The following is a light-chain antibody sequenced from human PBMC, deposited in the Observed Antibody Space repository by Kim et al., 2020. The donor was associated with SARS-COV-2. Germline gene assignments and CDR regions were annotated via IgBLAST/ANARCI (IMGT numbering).Light chain of an antibody. CDR3: QVWDSSSDQYV. J-gene: IGLJ1*01. CDR2: YDS. CDR1: NIGSKS. Sequence: SYELTQPPSVSVAPGKTARITCGGNNIGSKSVHWYQQKPGQAPVLVIYYDSDRPSGIPERFSGSNSGNTATLTTSRVEAGDEADYYCQVWDSSSDQYVFG. V-gene: IGLV3-21*04.